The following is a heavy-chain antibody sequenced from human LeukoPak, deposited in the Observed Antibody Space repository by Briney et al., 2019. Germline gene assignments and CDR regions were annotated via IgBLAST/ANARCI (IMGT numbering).Heavy chain of an antibody. V-gene: IGHV1-2*02. CDR1: GYTFTGYY. CDR2: INPNSGGT. J-gene: IGHJ6*02. D-gene: IGHD3-22*01. Sequence: GASVTVSCKASGYTFTGYYMHWVRQAPGQGLEWMGWINPNSGGTNYAQKFQGRVTMTRDTSISTAYMELSRLRSDDTAVYYCASRCDSSGYYYYYYGMDVWGQGTTVTVSS. CDR3: ASRCDSSGYYYYYYGMDV.